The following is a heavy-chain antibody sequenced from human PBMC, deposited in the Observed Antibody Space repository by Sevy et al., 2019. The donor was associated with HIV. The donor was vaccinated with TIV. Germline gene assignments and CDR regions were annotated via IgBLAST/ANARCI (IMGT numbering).Heavy chain of an antibody. CDR3: ARAPPVRSGDDSLNWFDP. D-gene: IGHD5-12*01. CDR1: AGSISAYY. Sequence: QSQTLSLTCSVSAGSISAYYWSWIRQPPGKGLEWIAYIHDSRNSNYNPSLKSRVTISMDTSKNQFSLKVTSVTEADTALYYCARAPPVRSGDDSLNWFDPWGQGILVTVSS. V-gene: IGHV4-59*01. J-gene: IGHJ5*02. CDR2: IHDSRNS.